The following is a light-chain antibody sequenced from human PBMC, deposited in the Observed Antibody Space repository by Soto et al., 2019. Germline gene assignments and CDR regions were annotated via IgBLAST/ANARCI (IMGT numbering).Light chain of an antibody. CDR3: SSYTSSSTRV. J-gene: IGLJ3*02. CDR1: SSDVGGYNY. Sequence: QSALTQPASVSGSPGQSITISCTGTSSDVGGYNYVSWYQQHPGKAPKLMIYEVSNRPSGVSNRFSGSKSGNTASLTISGLPAEDEADYYCSSYTSSSTRVFGGGPKLTVL. CDR2: EVS. V-gene: IGLV2-14*01.